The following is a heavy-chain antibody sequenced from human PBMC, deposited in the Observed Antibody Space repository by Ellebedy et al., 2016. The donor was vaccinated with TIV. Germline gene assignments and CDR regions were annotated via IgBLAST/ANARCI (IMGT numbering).Heavy chain of an antibody. Sequence: GESLKISCAASGLSVSSNYMSWVRQAPGKGLEWVSSIYSGGDTDYAHSVKGRFTISRDNSKNTVYLQMNSLRAEDTAVYYCASSRYHYYLGNTIFAYWGQGALVTVSS. CDR1: GLSVSSNY. J-gene: IGHJ4*02. V-gene: IGHV3-53*01. CDR2: IYSGGDT. D-gene: IGHD3-10*01. CDR3: ASSRYHYYLGNTIFAY.